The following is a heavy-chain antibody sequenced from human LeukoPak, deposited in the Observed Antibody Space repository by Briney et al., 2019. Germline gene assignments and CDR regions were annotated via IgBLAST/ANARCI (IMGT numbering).Heavy chain of an antibody. V-gene: IGHV4-59*01. CDR2: IYYSGST. D-gene: IGHD2-15*01. CDR3: ARYCSGGSCGFDP. CDR1: GGSIGSYY. Sequence: SETLSLTCTVSGGSIGSYYWSWIRQPPGKGLEWIGYIYYSGSTNYNPSLKSRVTISVDTSKNQFSLKLTSVTAADTAVYYCARYCSGGSCGFDPWGQGTLVTVSS. J-gene: IGHJ5*02.